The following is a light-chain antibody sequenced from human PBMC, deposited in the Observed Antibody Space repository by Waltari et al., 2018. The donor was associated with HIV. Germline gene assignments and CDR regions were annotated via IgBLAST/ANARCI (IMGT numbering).Light chain of an antibody. Sequence: EVVLTQSPGTLSVSPGERVTISCRASQALPTSLLAWYHQKPGQAPKLFLYGLSSRANDVSDRFSATGSGTEFTLTINRLEPEDFAVYYCQHYATSPPTCIFGQGTRLEI. V-gene: IGKV3-20*01. CDR2: GLS. CDR3: QHYATSPPTCI. CDR1: QALPTSL. J-gene: IGKJ2*02.